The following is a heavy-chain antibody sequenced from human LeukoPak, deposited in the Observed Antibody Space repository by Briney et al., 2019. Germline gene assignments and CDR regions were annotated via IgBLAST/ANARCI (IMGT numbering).Heavy chain of an antibody. CDR2: ISAYNGNT. Sequence: ASVKVSCKASGYTFTSYGISWVRQAPGQGLEWMGWISAYNGNTNYAQMLQGRVTMTRDMSTSTVYVELSSLRSEDTAVYYCARDQSYYDSSGLGDYWGQGTLVTVSS. J-gene: IGHJ4*02. CDR3: ARDQSYYDSSGLGDY. V-gene: IGHV1-18*01. D-gene: IGHD3-22*01. CDR1: GYTFTSYG.